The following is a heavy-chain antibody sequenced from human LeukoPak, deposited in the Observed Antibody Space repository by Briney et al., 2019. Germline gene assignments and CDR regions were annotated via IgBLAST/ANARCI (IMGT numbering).Heavy chain of an antibody. Sequence: ASVKVSCKASGYTFTSYDINWVRQATGQGLEWMGWMNPNSGNTGYAQEFQGRVTMTRNTSISTAYLELSSLRSEDTAIYYCARDLDCSGGSCYSRGLDYWGQGTLVTVSS. CDR1: GYTFTSYD. CDR2: MNPNSGNT. V-gene: IGHV1-8*01. CDR3: ARDLDCSGGSCYSRGLDY. D-gene: IGHD2-15*01. J-gene: IGHJ4*02.